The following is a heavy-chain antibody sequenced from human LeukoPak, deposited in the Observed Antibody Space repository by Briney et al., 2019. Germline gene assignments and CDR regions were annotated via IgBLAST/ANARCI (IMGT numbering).Heavy chain of an antibody. CDR2: IYYSGST. D-gene: IGHD3-3*01. V-gene: IGHV4-31*03. Sequence: PSETLSLACTVSGGSISSGGYYWSWMRQHPGKGLEWIGYIYYSGSTYYNPSLKSRVTISVDTSKNQFSLKLSSVTAADTAVYYCARGGVKLRYYYYYYMDVWGKGTTVTVSS. CDR3: ARGGVKLRYYYYYYMDV. CDR1: GGSISSGGYY. J-gene: IGHJ6*03.